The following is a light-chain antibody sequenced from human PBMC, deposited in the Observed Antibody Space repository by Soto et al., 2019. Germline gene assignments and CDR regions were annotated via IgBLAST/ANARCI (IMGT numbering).Light chain of an antibody. J-gene: IGKJ1*01. CDR1: QSISSW. V-gene: IGKV1-5*01. CDR3: QQYNSYSWT. Sequence: DIHITQSPSTLSSSLGDRVTITFLTSQSISSWLAWYQQRPGKAPKLLIYDASTLESGVPSRFSGSGSGTEFSLTISSLQPDDFATYYCQQYNSYSWTFGQGTKVDIK. CDR2: DAS.